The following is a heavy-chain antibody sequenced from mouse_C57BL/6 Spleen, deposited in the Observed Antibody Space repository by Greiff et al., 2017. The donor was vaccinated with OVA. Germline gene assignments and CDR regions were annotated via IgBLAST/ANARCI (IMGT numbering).Heavy chain of an antibody. Sequence: EVKLMESGGDLVKPGGSLTLSCAASGFTFSSYGMSWVRQTPDKRLEWVATISSGGSYTYYPDSVKGRFTISRDNAKNTLYLQMSSLKSEDTAMYYCASDLYSNYGYWGQGTTLTVSS. D-gene: IGHD2-5*01. V-gene: IGHV5-6*01. CDR1: GFTFSSYG. CDR3: ASDLYSNYGY. J-gene: IGHJ2*01. CDR2: ISSGGSYT.